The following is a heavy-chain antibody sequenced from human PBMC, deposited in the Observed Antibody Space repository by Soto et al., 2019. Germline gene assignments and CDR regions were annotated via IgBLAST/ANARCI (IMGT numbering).Heavy chain of an antibody. V-gene: IGHV1-46*04. CDR2: INPSARSA. D-gene: IGHD1-1*01. CDR1: GYTFTNYY. CDR3: ARDNSAANGVLDH. Sequence: QVQLVQSGAEVKNPGASVKLSCKASGYTFTNYYLHWVRQAPGQGLEWVGMINPSARSASYAQKLRGRLTMARDTSTTTVFMELSRLTFEDTAVYFCARDNSAANGVLDHWGQGTLVTVSS. J-gene: IGHJ4*02.